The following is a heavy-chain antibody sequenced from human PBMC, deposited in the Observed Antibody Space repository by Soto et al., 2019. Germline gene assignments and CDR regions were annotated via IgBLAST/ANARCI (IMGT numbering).Heavy chain of an antibody. Sequence: QVQLVQSGAEVKKPGASVKVSCKASGYTFTSYDINWVRQATGQGLEWMGWMNPNSGNTGYAQKFHGRVTMTTNTSISTAYMELSSLRSEDTAVYYCARERTGTTSMDVWGQGTRVTVSS. D-gene: IGHD1-1*01. J-gene: IGHJ6*02. V-gene: IGHV1-8*01. CDR3: ARERTGTTSMDV. CDR2: MNPNSGNT. CDR1: GYTFTSYD.